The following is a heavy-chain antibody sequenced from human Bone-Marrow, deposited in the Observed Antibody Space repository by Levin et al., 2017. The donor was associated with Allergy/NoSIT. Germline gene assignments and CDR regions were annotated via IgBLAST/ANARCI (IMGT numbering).Heavy chain of an antibody. CDR2: IDYTGIT. J-gene: IGHJ6*03. CDR1: GDSIRSSGYY. Sequence: PSETLSLTCTVSGDSIRSSGYYWGWIRQPPGKGLEWIGSIDYTGITYYDPSLKSRMTISIDTSKNQFSLRLSSVTAADTAVYYCARERIRYFDWSVSPALHYYYMDVWGKGTTVTVSS. D-gene: IGHD3-9*01. CDR3: ARERIRYFDWSVSPALHYYYMDV. V-gene: IGHV4-39*02.